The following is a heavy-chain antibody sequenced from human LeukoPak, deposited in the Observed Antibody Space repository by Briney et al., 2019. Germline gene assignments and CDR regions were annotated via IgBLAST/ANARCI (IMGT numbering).Heavy chain of an antibody. D-gene: IGHD3-3*02. CDR2: ISSSSSTI. CDR1: GFTFSSYS. Sequence: GGSLRLSCAASGFTFSSYSMNWVRQAPGKGLEWVSYISSSSSTIYYADSVKGRFTISRDNAKNSLYLQMNSLRAEDTAVYYCARNGWNSIISYYYYMDVWGKGTTVTVSS. CDR3: ARNGWNSIISYYYYMDV. V-gene: IGHV3-48*04. J-gene: IGHJ6*03.